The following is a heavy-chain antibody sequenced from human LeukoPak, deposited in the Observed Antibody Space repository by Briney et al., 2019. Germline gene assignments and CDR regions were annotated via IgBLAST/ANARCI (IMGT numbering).Heavy chain of an antibody. Sequence: SETLSLTCTVSGGSISSGDYYWSRIRQPPGKGLEWIGYIYYSGSTYYNPSLKSRVTISVDTFKNQFSLKLSSVTAADTAVYYCAREVKYGSGPFGFAYWGQGTLVTVSS. CDR3: AREVKYGSGPFGFAY. J-gene: IGHJ4*02. CDR1: GGSISSGDYY. D-gene: IGHD3-10*01. V-gene: IGHV4-30-4*08. CDR2: IYYSGST.